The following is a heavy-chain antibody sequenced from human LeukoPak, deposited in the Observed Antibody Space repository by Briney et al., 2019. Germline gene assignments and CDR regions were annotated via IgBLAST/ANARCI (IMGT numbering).Heavy chain of an antibody. CDR2: IYHSGST. Sequence: SETLSLTCAVSGGSISSSNWWSWVRQPPGKGLEWIGEIYHSGSTNYNPSLKSRVTISVDKSKNQFSLKLSSVTAADTAVYYCARSAPYYDILTGYYYYYYYYMDVWGKGTTVTVSS. D-gene: IGHD3-9*01. V-gene: IGHV4-4*02. J-gene: IGHJ6*03. CDR1: GGSISSSNW. CDR3: ARSAPYYDILTGYYYYYYYYMDV.